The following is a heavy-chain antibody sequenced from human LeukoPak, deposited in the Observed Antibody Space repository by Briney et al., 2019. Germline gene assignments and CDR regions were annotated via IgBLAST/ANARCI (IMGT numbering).Heavy chain of an antibody. CDR1: NGSISSDY. CDR2: IYYSGST. D-gene: IGHD3-10*01. Sequence: PSETLSPTCTVSNGSISSDYWTWIRQPPGKGLEWIGYIYYSGSTKYNPSLESRATISLDTSRNQFSLKLTSMTAADTAVYYCARLTTRPGGIRPLIMDFWGQGTLVTVSS. J-gene: IGHJ4*02. V-gene: IGHV4-59*08. CDR3: ARLTTRPGGIRPLIMDF.